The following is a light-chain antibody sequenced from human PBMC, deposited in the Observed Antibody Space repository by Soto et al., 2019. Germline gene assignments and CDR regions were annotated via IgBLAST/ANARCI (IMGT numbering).Light chain of an antibody. CDR3: QQYSHWPTWT. V-gene: IGKV3-15*01. Sequence: EIVMTQSPATLSVSPGERATLSCRASQSVSSNLAWYQQKPGQAPRLLIYGASTRATGIPARFSGSGSGTEFTITISSLQYEDFAVYYCQQYSHWPTWTFGQGTKVEIK. J-gene: IGKJ1*01. CDR1: QSVSSN. CDR2: GAS.